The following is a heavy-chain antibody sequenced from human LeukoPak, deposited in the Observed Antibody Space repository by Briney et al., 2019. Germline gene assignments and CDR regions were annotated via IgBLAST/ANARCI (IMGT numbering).Heavy chain of an antibody. Sequence: GGSLRLSCAASGFTLTTYWMHWVRHVPGKGLVWVARINTDGRVTTYADSVKGRFTVSRDNAENTLYLQMSNLRPEDTAVYYCIRETHVGLHLEYWGQGTLATVTS. CDR3: IRETHVGLHLEY. V-gene: IGHV3-74*01. D-gene: IGHD3-10*02. CDR2: INTDGRVT. J-gene: IGHJ4*02. CDR1: GFTLTTYW.